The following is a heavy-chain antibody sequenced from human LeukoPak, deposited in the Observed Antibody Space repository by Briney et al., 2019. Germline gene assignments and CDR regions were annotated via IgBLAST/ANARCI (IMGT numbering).Heavy chain of an antibody. V-gene: IGHV1-18*01. J-gene: IGHJ5*02. CDR2: ISAYNCNT. D-gene: IGHD2-2*01. Sequence: GASVNVSCKASGYTFTSYGISWVRQAPAQGREWMGWISAYNCNTNYARKLQGRVTMTTDTSTSTAYMEMRSLRSDDTAVYYCARDRGSTSYNWCDPWGQGALVTVSS. CDR1: GYTFTSYG. CDR3: ARDRGSTSYNWCDP.